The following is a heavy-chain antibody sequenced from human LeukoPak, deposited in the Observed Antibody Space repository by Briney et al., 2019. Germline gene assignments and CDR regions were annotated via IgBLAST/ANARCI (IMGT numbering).Heavy chain of an antibody. D-gene: IGHD3-10*01. Sequence: GSLRLSCAASGFTFSSYSMNWVRQPPGKGLEWIGSIYYSGSTYYNPSLKRRVTISVDTSKNQFSLKLSSVPAADTAVYYCARWQNYYYYGSGSYYNYYFDYWGQGTLVTVSS. CDR2: IYYSGST. CDR3: ARWQNYYYYGSGSYYNYYFDY. CDR1: GFTFSSYSMN. V-gene: IGHV4-39*01. J-gene: IGHJ4*02.